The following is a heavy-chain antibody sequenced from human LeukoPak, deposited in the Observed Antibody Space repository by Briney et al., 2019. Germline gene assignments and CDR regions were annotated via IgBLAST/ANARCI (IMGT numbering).Heavy chain of an antibody. D-gene: IGHD2-15*01. V-gene: IGHV4-39*02. Sequence: SETLSLTCTVSGGSVSGRSYFWGWIRQPPGKGLEWIVSIYYSGSTYYNPSLKSRVTISVDTSKNQFSLRLSSVTAADTAVYYCAREIRICSGGSCYSDSRFDPWGQGTLVTVSS. CDR3: AREIRICSGGSCYSDSRFDP. CDR2: IYYSGST. CDR1: GGSVSGRSYF. J-gene: IGHJ5*02.